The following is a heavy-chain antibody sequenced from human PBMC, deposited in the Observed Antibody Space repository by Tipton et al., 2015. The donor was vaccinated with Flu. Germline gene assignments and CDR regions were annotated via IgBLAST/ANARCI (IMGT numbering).Heavy chain of an antibody. CDR3: ARGPPGPSIRAYYFDI. CDR2: VYYTGST. D-gene: IGHD2-21*01. CDR1: GGSIRGYY. Sequence: LRLSCPVSGGSIRGYYWNWIRQFPGKGLEWIGFVYYTGSTNYKSSLKSRVTISTDTSTNQVSLKMNSVIAADTAVYYCARGPPGPSIRAYYFDIWGQGALVTVSS. V-gene: IGHV4-59*01. J-gene: IGHJ4*02.